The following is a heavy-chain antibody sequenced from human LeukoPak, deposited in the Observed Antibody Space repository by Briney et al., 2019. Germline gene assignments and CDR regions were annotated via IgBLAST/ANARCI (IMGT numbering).Heavy chain of an antibody. CDR2: INQDGSQI. CDR3: ASSSYSSSSF. V-gene: IGHV3-7*01. CDR1: GFTFSTYW. Sequence: GGSLRLSCTASGFTFSTYWMIWARQAPGKGLEWVANINQDGSQIYYAGSVEGRFTISRDNAKDSLFLKMNSLRADDTALYYCASSSYSSSSFWGQGTLVTVSS. J-gene: IGHJ4*02. D-gene: IGHD6-6*01.